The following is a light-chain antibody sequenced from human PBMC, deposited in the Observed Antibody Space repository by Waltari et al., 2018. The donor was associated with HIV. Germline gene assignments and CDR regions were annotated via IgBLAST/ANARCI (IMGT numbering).Light chain of an antibody. J-gene: IGKJ2*01. CDR3: QQYNSQSYA. Sequence: DVQMTQSPSTLSAGVGDKVTITCRASQIINNWLAWYQQKPGKPPKLLIYKTSYLESGVPSRFSGSGSGADCTLIIDGLQPDDFATYYCQQYNSQSYAFGQGTKVDVK. CDR2: KTS. V-gene: IGKV1-5*03. CDR1: QIINNW.